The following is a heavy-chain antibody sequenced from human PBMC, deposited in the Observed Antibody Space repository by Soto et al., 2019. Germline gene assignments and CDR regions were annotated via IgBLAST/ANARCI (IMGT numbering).Heavy chain of an antibody. Sequence: GGSLRLSCAASGFTFSSYAMHWVRQAPGKGLEWVAVISYDGSNKYYADSVKGRFTISRDNSKNTLYLQMNSLRAEDTAVYYCARDFTYGSGSYYYYGMDVWGQGTTVTVSS. CDR2: ISYDGSNK. CDR1: GFTFSSYA. CDR3: ARDFTYGSGSYYYYGMDV. D-gene: IGHD3-10*01. J-gene: IGHJ6*02. V-gene: IGHV3-30-3*01.